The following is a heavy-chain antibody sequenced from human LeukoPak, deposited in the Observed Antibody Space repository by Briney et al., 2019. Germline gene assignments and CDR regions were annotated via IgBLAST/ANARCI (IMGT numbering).Heavy chain of an antibody. J-gene: IGHJ4*02. CDR3: AKNAGRDGYNDYFDY. CDR2: ISASGGST. Sequence: GGSLRLSCAASGFIFSTHAVSWVRQAPGKGLEWVSDISASGGSTYYADSVKGRFTVSRDNSKNTLYLQMSSLRADDTAVYYCAKNAGRDGYNDYFDYWGQGTLVTVSS. D-gene: IGHD5-24*01. CDR1: GFIFSTHA. V-gene: IGHV3-23*01.